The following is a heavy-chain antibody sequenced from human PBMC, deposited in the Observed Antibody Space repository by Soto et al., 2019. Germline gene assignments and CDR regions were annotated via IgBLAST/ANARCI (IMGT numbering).Heavy chain of an antibody. J-gene: IGHJ6*02. CDR2: ISYDGSNK. CDR1: GFTFSSYG. Sequence: QVQLVESGGGVVQPGRSLRLSCAASGFTFSSYGMHWVRQAPGKGLEWVAVISYDGSNKYYADSVKGRFTISRDNSKNTLYLQMNSLRAEDTAVYYCAKDLAVACPIYYGMDVWGQGTTVTVSS. D-gene: IGHD6-19*01. V-gene: IGHV3-30*18. CDR3: AKDLAVACPIYYGMDV.